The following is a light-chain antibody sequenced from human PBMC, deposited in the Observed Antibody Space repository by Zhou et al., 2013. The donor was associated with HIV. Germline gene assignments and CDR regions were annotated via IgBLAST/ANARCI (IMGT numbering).Light chain of an antibody. CDR3: MQATQIPLT. CDR2: WGS. J-gene: IGKJ4*01. Sequence: DIVMTQSPLSLPVTPGEPASISCRSNQSLLHSNGYNFLDWYLQKPGQSPQLLIYWGSNRASGVPDRFSGSGSGTDFTLKISRVEGEDVGVYYCMQATQIPLTLGGGTKVEIK. CDR1: QSLLHSNGYNF. V-gene: IGKV2-28*01.